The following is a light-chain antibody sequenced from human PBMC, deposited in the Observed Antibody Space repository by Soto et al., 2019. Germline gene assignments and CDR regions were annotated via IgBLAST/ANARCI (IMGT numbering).Light chain of an antibody. CDR3: LQEKTYPWT. CDR2: AAS. Sequence: DIQMTQSPSSLSASVGDRVTITCRASQGIRNDLDWYQQKPAEAPERLIYAASSLQSGVPSRSSGSWSGTEFSLTISTLQAKDFATYYCLQEKTYPWTFSQGTKVEIK. V-gene: IGKV1-17*01. J-gene: IGKJ1*01. CDR1: QGIRND.